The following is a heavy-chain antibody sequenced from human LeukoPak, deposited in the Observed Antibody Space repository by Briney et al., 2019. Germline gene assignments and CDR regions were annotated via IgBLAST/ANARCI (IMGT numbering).Heavy chain of an antibody. D-gene: IGHD3-22*01. Sequence: ASVKVSCKTSGYTFTSYYIHWVRQAPGQGLEWMGWINPNSGGTNYAQKSQGRVTMTRDTSISTAYMELSRLRSDDTAVYYCARGTSYYYDSSGYLIDYWGQGTLVTVSS. J-gene: IGHJ4*02. V-gene: IGHV1-2*02. CDR2: INPNSGGT. CDR3: ARGTSYYYDSSGYLIDY. CDR1: GYTFTSYY.